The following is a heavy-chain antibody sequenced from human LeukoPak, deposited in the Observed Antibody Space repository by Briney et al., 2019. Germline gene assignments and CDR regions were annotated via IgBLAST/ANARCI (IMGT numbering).Heavy chain of an antibody. Sequence: GGSLRLSCAASGFTFDDCAMHWVRQAPGKGLEWVSGISWNSGSIGYADSVKGRFTISRDNSKNTLYLQMNSLRAEDTAVYYCAKTGGYSYGTYYFDYWGQGTLVTVSS. J-gene: IGHJ4*02. CDR2: ISWNSGSI. D-gene: IGHD5-18*01. CDR1: GFTFDDCA. V-gene: IGHV3-9*01. CDR3: AKTGGYSYGTYYFDY.